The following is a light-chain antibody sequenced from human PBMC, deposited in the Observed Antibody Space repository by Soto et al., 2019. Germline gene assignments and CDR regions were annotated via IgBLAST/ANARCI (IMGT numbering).Light chain of an antibody. J-gene: IGKJ2*01. CDR2: GAS. V-gene: IGKV3-20*01. Sequence: EIELTQSPGTLSLSPGERATLSCRASQSVSSPYLAWYQQKPGQAPMLLIYGASRRATGIPVMFSGSGSGTDFTFISSILEPEDVAVYYCQSYDISPFAFGRGTKLEIK. CDR1: QSVSSPY. CDR3: QSYDISPFA.